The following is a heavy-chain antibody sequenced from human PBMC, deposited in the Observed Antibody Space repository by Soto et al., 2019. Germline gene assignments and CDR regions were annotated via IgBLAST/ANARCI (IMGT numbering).Heavy chain of an antibody. Sequence: GESLKISCAASGFTFSRYSFNWVRQAPGKGLEWVSSISGDVLYIYYADSVKGRFTISRDNAKNSLYLQMNSLRAEDTAVYYCASLMVVTYFDYWGQGTLVTVSS. D-gene: IGHD2-15*01. CDR3: ASLMVVTYFDY. CDR1: GFTFSRYS. V-gene: IGHV3-21*01. CDR2: ISGDVLYI. J-gene: IGHJ4*02.